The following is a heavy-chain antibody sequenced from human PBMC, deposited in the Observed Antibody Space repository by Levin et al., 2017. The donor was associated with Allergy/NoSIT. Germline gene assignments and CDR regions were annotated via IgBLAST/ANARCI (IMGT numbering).Heavy chain of an antibody. CDR2: IYTSGST. CDR1: GGSISSYY. Sequence: SETLSLTCTVSGGSISSYYWSWIRQPAGKGLEWIGRIYTSGSTNYNPSLKSRVTMSVDTSKNQFSLKLSSVTAADTAVYYCARDYYDSSGYYPPGFDYWGQGTLVTVSS. D-gene: IGHD3-22*01. CDR3: ARDYYDSSGYYPPGFDY. J-gene: IGHJ4*02. V-gene: IGHV4-4*07.